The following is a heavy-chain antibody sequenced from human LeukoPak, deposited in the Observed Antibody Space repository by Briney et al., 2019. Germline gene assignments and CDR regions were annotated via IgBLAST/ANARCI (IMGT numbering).Heavy chain of an antibody. CDR1: GGSISSHY. V-gene: IGHV4-59*11. Sequence: SETLSLTCTVSGGSISSHYWSCIRQPPGEGREWLVYIYYSGSTNYNPSLKSRVTISVDTSKNQFSLKLSSVTAADTAVYYCARDYDRYSPGWFDPWGQGTLVTVSS. J-gene: IGHJ5*02. D-gene: IGHD5-24*01. CDR2: IYYSGST. CDR3: ARDYDRYSPGWFDP.